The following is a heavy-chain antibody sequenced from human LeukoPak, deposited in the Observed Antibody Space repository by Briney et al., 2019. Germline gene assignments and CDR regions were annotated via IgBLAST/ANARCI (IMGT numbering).Heavy chain of an antibody. CDR2: IERDGSST. Sequence: GGSPRLSCAASGFTFSNYWMLWVRQAPGKGLVWVSRIERDGSSTRYADPVKGRFLMSRDNAKNTVDLQMNSLRAEDTAVYYCARAAYSSSPDFWGQGALVTVSS. V-gene: IGHV3-74*01. J-gene: IGHJ4*02. CDR1: GFTFSNYW. CDR3: ARAAYSSSPDF. D-gene: IGHD6-6*01.